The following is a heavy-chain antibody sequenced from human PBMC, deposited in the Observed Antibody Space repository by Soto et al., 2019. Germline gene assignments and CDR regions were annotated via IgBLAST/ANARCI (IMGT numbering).Heavy chain of an antibody. CDR3: TTDSYSTIIIVRFDY. CDR2: IKSKTDGGTT. Sequence: GGSLRLSCAASGFTFNNAYMSWVRQAPGKGLEWVGRIKSKTDGGTTDYAEPVKGRFAISRDDSNNMVYLQMNSLKIEDTAVYYCTTDSYSTIIIVRFDYWGHGTLVTVSS. V-gene: IGHV3-15*01. J-gene: IGHJ4*01. D-gene: IGHD3-22*01. CDR1: GFTFNNAY.